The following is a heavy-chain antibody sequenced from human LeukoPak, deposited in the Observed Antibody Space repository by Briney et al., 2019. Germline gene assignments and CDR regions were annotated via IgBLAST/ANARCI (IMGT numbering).Heavy chain of an antibody. CDR1: GFTXXXYC. Sequence: SGFTXXXYCXXXIRQAPEKGLEWVSYITSSGSTIYYVDSVKGRFTFSRDNAKNSLFLQMNSLRAEDTAVYYCVRGGFGTAAGTPPYGMDVWGQGTTVTVSS. V-gene: IGHV3-11*01. J-gene: IGHJ6*02. CDR3: VRGGFGTAAGTPPYGMDV. CDR2: ITSSGSTI. D-gene: IGHD6-13*01.